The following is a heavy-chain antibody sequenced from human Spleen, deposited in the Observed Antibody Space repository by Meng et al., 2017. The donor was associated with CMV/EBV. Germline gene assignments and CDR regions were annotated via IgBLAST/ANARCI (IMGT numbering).Heavy chain of an antibody. D-gene: IGHD3-22*01. CDR3: ARDGRFDSGDRNYDNYWLDP. CDR1: GFSFSNHY. V-gene: IGHV3-7*01. Sequence: ETLSLTCAASGFSFSNHYMAWVRQAPGKAPEWVADIKPDGSDKYYVDSVKGRFTISRDNARDSVYLQMNSLRGDDTAVYFCARDGRFDSGDRNYDNYWLDPWGQGTLVTVSS. J-gene: IGHJ5*02. CDR2: IKPDGSDK.